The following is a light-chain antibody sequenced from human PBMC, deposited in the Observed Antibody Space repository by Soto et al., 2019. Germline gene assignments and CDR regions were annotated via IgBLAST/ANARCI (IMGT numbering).Light chain of an antibody. CDR2: DAS. Sequence: DIQMTQSPSSLSASVGDRVTITCQASQNINNYLNWYQQKPGRAPKLLIYDASNLEAGVPSRFRGSGSGTDFTFTISRLQPEDIATYFCQQADSFPLTFGGGTKVEIK. V-gene: IGKV1-33*01. CDR1: QNINNY. J-gene: IGKJ4*01. CDR3: QQADSFPLT.